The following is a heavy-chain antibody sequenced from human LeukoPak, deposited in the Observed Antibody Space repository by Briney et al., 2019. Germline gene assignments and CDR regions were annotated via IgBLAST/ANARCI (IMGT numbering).Heavy chain of an antibody. V-gene: IGHV3-21*01. Sequence: KPGGSLRLSCAASEFTFSTYSMNWVRQAPGKGLEWVSSISSGSTYIYYADSVKGRFTISRDNAKNSLYLQMNSLRAEDTAVYYCAVRYYYDSSGYPSWGQGTLVTVSS. CDR2: ISSGSTYI. D-gene: IGHD3-22*01. CDR3: AVRYYYDSSGYPS. J-gene: IGHJ5*02. CDR1: EFTFSTYS.